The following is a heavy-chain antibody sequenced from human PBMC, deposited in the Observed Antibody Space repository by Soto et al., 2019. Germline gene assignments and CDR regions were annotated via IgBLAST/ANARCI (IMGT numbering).Heavy chain of an antibody. CDR1: GFTFSSYS. Sequence: EVQLVESGGGLVKPGGSLRLSCAASGFTFSSYSMNWVRQAPGKGLEWGSSISSSSSYIYYADSVKGRVTISRDNAKNSLYLQMNSLRAEDTAVYYCARAGIIWFGELLDYWGQGTLVTVAS. J-gene: IGHJ4*02. V-gene: IGHV3-21*01. CDR3: ARAGIIWFGELLDY. D-gene: IGHD3-10*01. CDR2: ISSSSSYI.